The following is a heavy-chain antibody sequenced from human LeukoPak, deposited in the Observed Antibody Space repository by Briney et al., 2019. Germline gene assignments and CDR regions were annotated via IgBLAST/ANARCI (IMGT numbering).Heavy chain of an antibody. Sequence: GASVKVSCKASGYTFTSYGISWVRQAPGQGLEWMGWISAYNGNTNYAQKLQGRVTMTTDTSTSTAYMELRSLRSDDTAVYYCARDWVGSMVRGPEYYGMDVWGQGTTVTVSS. J-gene: IGHJ6*02. D-gene: IGHD3-10*01. CDR1: GYTFTSYG. CDR2: ISAYNGNT. V-gene: IGHV1-18*01. CDR3: ARDWVGSMVRGPEYYGMDV.